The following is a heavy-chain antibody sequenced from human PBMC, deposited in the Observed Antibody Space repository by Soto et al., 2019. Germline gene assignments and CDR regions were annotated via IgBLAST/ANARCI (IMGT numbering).Heavy chain of an antibody. V-gene: IGHV1-69*12. CDR1: GGTFSSYA. D-gene: IGHD2-2*01. CDR3: ARDAVHLYYAHHPTYGLDV. J-gene: IGHJ6*02. CDR2: IIPIFGTA. Sequence: QVQLVQYGAEVKKPGSSVKVSCKASGGTFSSYAISWVRQAPGQGLEWMGGIIPIFGTANYAQKFQGRVTITADESTSTAYMELSRLRSEGTAVYYCARDAVHLYYAHHPTYGLDVWGQVTTVTVSS.